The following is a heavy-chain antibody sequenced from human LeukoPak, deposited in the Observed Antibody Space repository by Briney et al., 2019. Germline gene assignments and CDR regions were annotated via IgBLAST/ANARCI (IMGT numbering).Heavy chain of an antibody. D-gene: IGHD3-22*01. J-gene: IGHJ3*02. Sequence: GGSLRLSCAASGFTFNSYAMHWVRQAPDKGLEWVAVISYDGSNKYYADSVKGRFTISRDNSKNTLYLQMDSLRAEDTAVYYCARVIKRGLAVIGAFDIWGQGTMVTVSS. CDR1: GFTFNSYA. V-gene: IGHV3-30-3*01. CDR3: ARVIKRGLAVIGAFDI. CDR2: ISYDGSNK.